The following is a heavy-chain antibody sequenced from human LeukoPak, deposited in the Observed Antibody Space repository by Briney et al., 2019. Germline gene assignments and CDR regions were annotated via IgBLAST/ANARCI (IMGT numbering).Heavy chain of an antibody. J-gene: IGHJ4*02. CDR1: GGSISSYY. V-gene: IGHV4-4*08. D-gene: IGHD3-22*01. Sequence: PSETLSLTCTVSGGSISSYYWSWIRQPPGKGLEWIGRIYTSGSTNYNPSLKSRVTISVDTSKNQFSLKLSSVTAADTAVYYCARDRNYYDSSGYYPFDYWGQGTLVTVSS. CDR2: IYTSGST. CDR3: ARDRNYYDSSGYYPFDY.